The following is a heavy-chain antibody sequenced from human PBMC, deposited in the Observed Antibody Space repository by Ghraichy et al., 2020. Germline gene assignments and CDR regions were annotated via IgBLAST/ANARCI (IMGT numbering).Heavy chain of an antibody. D-gene: IGHD3-10*01. CDR2: IKTDGSIT. Sequence: GSLRLSCAASGLTFSSYWMHWVRQAPGKGLEWVSHIKTDGSITNYADSVRGRFTISRDNAKNTLYLQMNSLRADDTAVYYCSTSPRADRGNYWGQGTLVTVSS. J-gene: IGHJ4*02. V-gene: IGHV3-74*01. CDR3: STSPRADRGNY. CDR1: GLTFSSYW.